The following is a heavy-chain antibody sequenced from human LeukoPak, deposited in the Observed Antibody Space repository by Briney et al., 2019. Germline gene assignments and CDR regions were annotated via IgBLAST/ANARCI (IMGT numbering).Heavy chain of an antibody. CDR2: INHSGST. CDR3: ARRLGYCSSTSCSLLFDY. V-gene: IGHV4-34*01. CDR1: GGSFSGYY. D-gene: IGHD2-2*01. Sequence: SETLSLTCAVYGGSFSGYYWSWIRQPPGKGLGWIGEINHSGSTNYNPSLKSRVTISVDTSKNQFSLKLSSVTAADTAVYYCARRLGYCSSTSCSLLFDYWGQGTLVTVSS. J-gene: IGHJ4*02.